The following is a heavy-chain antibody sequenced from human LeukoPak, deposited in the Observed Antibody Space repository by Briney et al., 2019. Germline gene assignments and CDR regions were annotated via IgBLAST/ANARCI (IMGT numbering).Heavy chain of an antibody. Sequence: GGSLRLSCAASGFIFSSYWMSWVRQAPGKGLEWVANIKQDGSEKYYVDSVKGRFTISRGNAKNSLYLQMSSLRAEDTAVYYCAREGGRPGYFGSGSPWGQGTLVTVSS. CDR2: IKQDGSEK. V-gene: IGHV3-7*04. D-gene: IGHD3-10*01. J-gene: IGHJ4*02. CDR3: AREGGRPGYFGSGSP. CDR1: GFIFSSYW.